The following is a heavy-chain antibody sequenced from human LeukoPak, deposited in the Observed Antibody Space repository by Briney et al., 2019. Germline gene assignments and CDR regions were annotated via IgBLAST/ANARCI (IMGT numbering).Heavy chain of an antibody. CDR1: GGSISSYY. D-gene: IGHD3-22*01. Sequence: PSETLSLTCTVSGGSISSYYWSWIRQPPGKGLEWIGYIYYSGSTNYNPSLKSRVTISVDTSKNQFSLKLSSVTAADTAVYYCARDSSGYLTFDYWGQGTLVTVSS. V-gene: IGHV4-59*01. J-gene: IGHJ4*02. CDR2: IYYSGST. CDR3: ARDSSGYLTFDY.